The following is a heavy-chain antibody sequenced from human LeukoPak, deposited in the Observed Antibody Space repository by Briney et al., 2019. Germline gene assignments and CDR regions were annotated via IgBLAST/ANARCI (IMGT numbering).Heavy chain of an antibody. CDR1: GGSISSGGYY. J-gene: IGHJ4*02. CDR3: ASRGYYDSSGYYYSFDY. Sequence: SETLSLTCTVSGGSISSGGYYWSWIRRHPGKGLEWIGYIYYSGSTYYNPSLKSRVTISVDTSKNQFSLKLSSVTAADTAVYYCASRGYYDSSGYYYSFDYWGQGTLVTVSS. D-gene: IGHD3-22*01. V-gene: IGHV4-31*03. CDR2: IYYSGST.